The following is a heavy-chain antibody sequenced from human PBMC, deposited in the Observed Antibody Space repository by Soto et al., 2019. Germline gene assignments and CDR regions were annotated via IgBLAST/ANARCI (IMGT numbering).Heavy chain of an antibody. J-gene: IGHJ2*01. CDR1: GYTCNDYG. CDR2: IGPYAGVT. CDR3: ARCYCSVGSCYTCWHFDL. Sequence: QVQLVQSGAEVKKPGASVRVSCKASGYTCNDYGISWGRQAPGQGLEWMGWIGPYAGVTNHAQPCQGRVTMTVDTSTTTADMELRSLRSDDTALYYCARCYCSVGSCYTCWHFDLWGPGTLVTVTA. V-gene: IGHV1-18*01. D-gene: IGHD2-15*01.